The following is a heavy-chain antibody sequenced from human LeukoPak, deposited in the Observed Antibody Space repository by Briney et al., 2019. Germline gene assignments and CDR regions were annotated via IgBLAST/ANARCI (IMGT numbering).Heavy chain of an antibody. CDR3: AELGITMIGGV. V-gene: IGHV3-21*01. CDR2: ISSSSSYI. CDR1: GFTLSSYS. J-gene: IGHJ6*04. D-gene: IGHD3-10*02. Sequence: GGSLRLSCAASGFTLSSYSMIWVRQAPGKGLEWVSSISSSSSYIYYADSVKGRFTISRDNAKKSLFLQMNSLRAEDTAVYYCAELGITMIGGVWGKGTTVTISS.